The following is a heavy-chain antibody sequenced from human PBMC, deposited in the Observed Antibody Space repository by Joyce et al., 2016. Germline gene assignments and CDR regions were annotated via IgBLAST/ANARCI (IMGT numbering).Heavy chain of an antibody. J-gene: IGHJ4*02. CDR2: ISSSGST. CDR1: GGFVSGGRFH. D-gene: IGHD3-22*01. CDR3: ARASPTNYYDNSGYSFDY. Sequence: QVQLQESGPGLVKPSETLSLTCTVSGGFVSGGRFHWTWIRQPPGEGLGWIRYISSSGSTSYKPSLKSRLTISVDTSKNQNQFSLKLSSVTAEDTAVYYCARASPTNYYDNSGYSFDYWGQGTLVTVSS. V-gene: IGHV4-61*01.